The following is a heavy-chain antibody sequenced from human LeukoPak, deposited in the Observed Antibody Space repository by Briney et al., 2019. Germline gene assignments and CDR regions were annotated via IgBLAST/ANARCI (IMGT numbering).Heavy chain of an antibody. J-gene: IGHJ6*02. CDR1: GFIFSSYS. Sequence: PGGSLRLSCAASGFIFSSYSMNWVRQAPGKGLEGVSYISSSSSTIYYADSVKGRFTISRDNAKNSLYLQMNSLRAEDTAAYYCARDRFTGRGMDVWGQGTTVTVSS. CDR3: ARDRFTGRGMDV. D-gene: IGHD3-16*02. V-gene: IGHV3-48*04. CDR2: ISSSSSTI.